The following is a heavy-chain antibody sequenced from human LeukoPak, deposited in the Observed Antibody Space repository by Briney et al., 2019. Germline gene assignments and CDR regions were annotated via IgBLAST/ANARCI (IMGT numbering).Heavy chain of an antibody. CDR1: GFTFSSYW. D-gene: IGHD1-26*01. V-gene: IGHV3-7*01. CDR3: ARGGGRYLGDAFDI. CDR2: IKQDGSVT. J-gene: IGHJ3*02. Sequence: GGSLRLSCAASGFTFSSYWMNWVRQAPGKGLEWVAIIKQDGSVTKYLDSVKGRFTISRDNARNSLYLQVNSLRAEDTAVYYCARGGGRYLGDAFDIWGQGTMVTVSS.